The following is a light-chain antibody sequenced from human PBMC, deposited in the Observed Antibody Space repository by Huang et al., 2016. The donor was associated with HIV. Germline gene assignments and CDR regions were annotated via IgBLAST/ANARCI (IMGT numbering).Light chain of an antibody. CDR3: QQYFSTPRT. Sequence: DIVMTQSPDSLTVSLGERATINCKSSQSILHTSKNKNLLSWFQQKPGQPPKLLRHWASTRESGVPDRFSGSGSGTDFTLTINGLQAEDVAVYYCQQYFSTPRTFGQGTRVEIK. J-gene: IGKJ1*01. CDR2: WAS. CDR1: QSILHTSKNKNL. V-gene: IGKV4-1*01.